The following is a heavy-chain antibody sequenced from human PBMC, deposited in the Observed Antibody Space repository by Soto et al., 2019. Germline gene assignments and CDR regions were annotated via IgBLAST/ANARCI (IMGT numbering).Heavy chain of an antibody. D-gene: IGHD2-8*01. V-gene: IGHV1-18*01. Sequence: QVQLLQSGPEGKKPGASVKDSCTASGYSVLSYGFSWVRQVPGQGREWMGYINTETGNTFYAQRLQGRVTMTTNISTNTAYMELRRLSSDDTAVYFCVRDRPNSNLDFWGQGTLITISS. CDR2: INTETGNT. CDR3: VRDRPNSNLDF. J-gene: IGHJ4*02. CDR1: GYSVLSYG.